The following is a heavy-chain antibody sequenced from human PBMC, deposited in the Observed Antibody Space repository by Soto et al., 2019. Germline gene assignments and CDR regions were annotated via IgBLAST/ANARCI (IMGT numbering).Heavy chain of an antibody. D-gene: IGHD2-8*01. CDR3: ATEKYNPRDCTDGVCSFIDS. J-gene: IGHJ4*02. V-gene: IGHV1-69*01. CDR1: GGTFDNYP. CDR2: IVPMFGTP. Sequence: QVHLVQSGAEVKKPGSSVKVSCKASGGTFDNYPISWVRQAPGQGLEWMGGIVPMFGTPNYAQKFQGRVTITADESTNTAYMDLGSLRSEDTAVYYCATEKYNPRDCTDGVCSFIDSWGQGTLVTVYS.